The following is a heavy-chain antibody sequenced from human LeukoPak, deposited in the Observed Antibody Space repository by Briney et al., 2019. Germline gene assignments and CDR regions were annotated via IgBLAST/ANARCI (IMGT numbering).Heavy chain of an antibody. CDR2: ISATGGDT. Sequence: PGGSLRLSCAASGFTFSNYAMIWVRQTPGRGLEWVSSISATGGDTYYLDSVTGRFTISRDNAKNSLYLQMNSLRAEDTALYYCAKGRDKYQLLSKNWFDPWGQGTLVTVSS. D-gene: IGHD2-2*01. CDR1: GFTFSNYA. J-gene: IGHJ5*02. CDR3: AKGRDKYQLLSKNWFDP. V-gene: IGHV3-23*01.